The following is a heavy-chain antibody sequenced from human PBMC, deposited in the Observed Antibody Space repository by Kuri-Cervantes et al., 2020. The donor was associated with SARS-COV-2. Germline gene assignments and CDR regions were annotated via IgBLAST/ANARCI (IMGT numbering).Heavy chain of an antibody. CDR3: ARVITVTTHLFWFDP. V-gene: IGHV3-74*01. CDR2: INNDGSST. CDR1: GFPFISYW. Sequence: GGSLRLSCAASGFPFISYWMHWVRQAPGKGLVWVSHINNDGSSTNYADSLKGRFTISRDNAKNSLYLQMNSLRAEDTAVYYCARVITVTTHLFWFDPWGQGTLVTVSS. J-gene: IGHJ5*02. D-gene: IGHD4-17*01.